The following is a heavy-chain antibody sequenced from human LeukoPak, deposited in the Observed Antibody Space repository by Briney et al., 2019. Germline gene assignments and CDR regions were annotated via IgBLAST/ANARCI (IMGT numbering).Heavy chain of an antibody. D-gene: IGHD3-3*01. V-gene: IGHV3-23*01. CDR1: GFTFSSYA. CDR2: ISGSGGST. CDR3: ASKSITIFGVVISYVDY. J-gene: IGHJ4*02. Sequence: GGPLRLSCAASGFTFSSYAMSWVRQAPGKGLEWVSAISGSGGSTYYADSVKGRFTISRDNSKNTLYLQMNSLRAEDTAVYYCASKSITIFGVVISYVDYWGQGTLVTVSS.